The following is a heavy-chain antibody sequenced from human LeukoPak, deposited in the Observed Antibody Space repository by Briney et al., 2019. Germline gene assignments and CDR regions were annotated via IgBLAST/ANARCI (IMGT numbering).Heavy chain of an antibody. V-gene: IGHV3-73*01. CDR2: IRSKANSYAT. J-gene: IGHJ5*02. CDR1: GFSFSGSA. D-gene: IGHD6-6*01. CDR3: TPSFEYSSSWGSWFDP. Sequence: PGGSLKLSCAASGFSFSGSAMHWVRQASGKGLEWVGRIRSKANSYATAYAASVKGRFTISSDDSKNTAYLQMNSLKTEDTAVYYCTPSFEYSSSWGSWFDPWGQGNLVTVSS.